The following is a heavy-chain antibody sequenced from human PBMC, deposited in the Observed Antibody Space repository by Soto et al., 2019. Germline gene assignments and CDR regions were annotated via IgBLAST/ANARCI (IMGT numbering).Heavy chain of an antibody. CDR3: VRDGTKTLRDGFDP. CDR2: IYATGTT. V-gene: IGHV4-4*07. J-gene: IGHJ5*02. Sequence: SETFSLTCTFSGASISGFCWSWIRKSAGKGLELIGRIYATGTTDYNPSLKSRVRMSVDTSKKQFSLKLRSVTAADTAVYYCVRDGTKTLRDGFDPWGQG. D-gene: IGHD1-7*01. CDR1: GASISGFC.